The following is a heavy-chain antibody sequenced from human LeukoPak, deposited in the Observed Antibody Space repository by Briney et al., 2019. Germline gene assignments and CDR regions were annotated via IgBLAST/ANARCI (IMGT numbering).Heavy chain of an antibody. CDR3: AKQDSGTKDY. D-gene: IGHD1-26*01. CDR2: VNETGGDV. V-gene: IGHV3-23*01. CDR1: GFTLTNYP. J-gene: IGHJ4*02. Sequence: GESLRLSCAASGFTLTNYPMSWVRQAPGKGLEWVSSVNETGGDVFYADSVKGRFTVSRDNSKKTLYLQMNGLRGEDTAVYYCAKQDSGTKDYWGQGTLVTVSS.